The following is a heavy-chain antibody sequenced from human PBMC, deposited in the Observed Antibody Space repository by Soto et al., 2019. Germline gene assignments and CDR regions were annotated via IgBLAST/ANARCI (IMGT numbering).Heavy chain of an antibody. CDR3: ARGLEGTTVTNGSDP. CDR2: ITPVFGTA. Sequence: QVQLVQSGAEVKKPGSSVKVSCKASADTFNSYSLSWLRQAPGQRLEWMGGITPVFGTADYAQSFEDRLTITADDSTRTVYMELSSLRSDDTAVYYCARGLEGTTVTNGSDPWGQGALVTVS. J-gene: IGHJ5*02. CDR1: ADTFNSYS. V-gene: IGHV1-69*01. D-gene: IGHD4-17*01.